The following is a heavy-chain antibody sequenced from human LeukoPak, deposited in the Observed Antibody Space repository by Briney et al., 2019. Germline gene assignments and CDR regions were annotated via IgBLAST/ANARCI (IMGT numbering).Heavy chain of an antibody. Sequence: GGSLRLSCAASGFTFSSYSMNWVRQAPGKGLEWVSSISSSSSYIYYADSVKGRFTISRDNAKISLYLQMNSLRAEDTAVYYCARDISGSPDAFDIWGQGTMVTVSS. J-gene: IGHJ3*02. CDR1: GFTFSSYS. D-gene: IGHD1-26*01. CDR3: ARDISGSPDAFDI. CDR2: ISSSSSYI. V-gene: IGHV3-21*01.